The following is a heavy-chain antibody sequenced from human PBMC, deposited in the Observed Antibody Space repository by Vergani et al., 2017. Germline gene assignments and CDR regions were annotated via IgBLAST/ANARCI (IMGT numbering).Heavy chain of an antibody. CDR2: ISGSGGRP. V-gene: IGHV3-23*01. CDR1: GFTFSSYA. CDR3: AKDITTSIRITIFGVVIVGSLDVDV. D-gene: IGHD3-3*01. J-gene: IGHJ6*04. Sequence: EVQLLESGGGLVPPGGSLRLSCAASGFTFSSYAMSWVRQAPGXGLEWVSAISGSGGRPYYADSVKGRFTISRDNSKNTLYLQMNSLRAEYTTVYYCAKDITTSIRITIFGVVIVGSLDVDVWGKGTTVTVSS.